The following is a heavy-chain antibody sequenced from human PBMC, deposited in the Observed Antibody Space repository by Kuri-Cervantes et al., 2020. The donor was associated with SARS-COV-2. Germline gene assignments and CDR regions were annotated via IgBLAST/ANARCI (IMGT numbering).Heavy chain of an antibody. V-gene: IGHV1-18*04. Sequence: ASVKVSCKASGYTFTNYGISWVRQAPGQGLEWMGWINGYNDNTKYAQKLQGRVTMTTDTSTSTAYMELRSLRSYDTAVYYCARGIVGVVAAMGYFDYWGQGTLVTVSS. CDR1: GYTFTNYG. D-gene: IGHD2-15*01. J-gene: IGHJ4*02. CDR2: INGYNDNT. CDR3: ARGIVGVVAAMGYFDY.